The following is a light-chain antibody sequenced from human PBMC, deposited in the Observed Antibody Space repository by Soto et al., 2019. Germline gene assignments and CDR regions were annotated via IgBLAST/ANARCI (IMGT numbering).Light chain of an antibody. J-gene: IGKJ1*01. CDR2: GAS. CDR1: QSISSSY. Sequence: EIVLTQSPGTLSLSPGERATLSCRASQSISSSYLAWYQQKSGQAPRLLIYGASSRATGIPDRFSGSGSGTDFTLTISRLEPEDFAVYHCHQYGSPPWTFGQGNNVEIK. CDR3: HQYGSPPWT. V-gene: IGKV3-20*01.